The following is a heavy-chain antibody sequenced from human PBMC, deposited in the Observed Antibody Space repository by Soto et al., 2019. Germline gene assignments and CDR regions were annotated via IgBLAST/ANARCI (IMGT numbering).Heavy chain of an antibody. V-gene: IGHV1-69*01. CDR3: ARVSGWYGINYYYYYGMDV. CDR1: GGTFSSYA. D-gene: IGHD6-19*01. Sequence: QVQLVQSGAEVKKPGSSVKVSCKASGGTFSSYAISWVRQAPGQGLEWMGGIIPIFGTANYAQKFQGRVTITADEDTSTAYMELSSLRSEDTAVYYCARVSGWYGINYYYYYGMDVWGQGTTVTVSS. J-gene: IGHJ6*02. CDR2: IIPIFGTA.